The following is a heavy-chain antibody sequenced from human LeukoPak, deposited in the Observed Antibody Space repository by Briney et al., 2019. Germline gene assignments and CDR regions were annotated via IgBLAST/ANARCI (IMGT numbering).Heavy chain of an antibody. Sequence: PSETLSLTCTVSGGSISSYYWSWIRQPPGKGLEWIGYIYYSGSTNYNPSLKSRVTISVDTSKNQFSLKLSFVTAADTAVYSCATIPTFGGVIVDPGSLIDWGQGTLVTVSS. V-gene: IGHV4-59*01. CDR1: GGSISSYY. J-gene: IGHJ4*02. D-gene: IGHD3-16*02. CDR2: IYYSGST. CDR3: ATIPTFGGVIVDPGSLID.